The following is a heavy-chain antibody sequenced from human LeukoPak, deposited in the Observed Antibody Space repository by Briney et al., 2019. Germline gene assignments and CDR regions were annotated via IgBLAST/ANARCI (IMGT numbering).Heavy chain of an antibody. D-gene: IGHD3-22*01. CDR3: ARAPSEIGGYYPEYFRH. V-gene: IGHV3-23*01. CDR2: ISGSGST. Sequence: GGSLRLSCAASGITFSSYAMNWVRQAPGKGLEWGSCISGSGSTYYADSVKGGFTISRDNSKNTLYLQMNSLRAEDTGVYYCARAPSEIGGYYPEYFRHWGQGTLVTVSP. CDR1: GITFSSYA. J-gene: IGHJ1*01.